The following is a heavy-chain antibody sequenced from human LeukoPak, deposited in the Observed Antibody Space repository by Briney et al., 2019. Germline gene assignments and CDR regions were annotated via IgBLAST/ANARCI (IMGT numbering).Heavy chain of an antibody. CDR3: AKDSGVGMATTFSILDI. J-gene: IGHJ3*02. CDR2: LRYDGSNT. D-gene: IGHD5-24*01. CDR1: GFTFSGYG. Sequence: GGSLRLSCAASGFTFSGYGMHWVRQAPGKGLEWVAFLRYDGSNTYYADSVKGRFTISRDNFKNTLYLQMNSLRAEDTAVYYCAKDSGVGMATTFSILDIWGQGTMVTVSS. V-gene: IGHV3-30*02.